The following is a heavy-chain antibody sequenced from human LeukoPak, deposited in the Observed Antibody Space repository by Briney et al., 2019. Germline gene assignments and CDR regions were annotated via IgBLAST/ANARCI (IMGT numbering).Heavy chain of an antibody. CDR3: ARGGGYDSHGILDD. J-gene: IGHJ4*02. Sequence: PGGSLRLSFAASGFIVISKYMSWVRQAPGKGLEWVSVFYSGGSTYYADSVKGRFTISRDNSKNTLYLQMNSLRAEDTAVYYCARGGGYDSHGILDDWGQGALVTVSS. CDR1: GFIVISKY. V-gene: IGHV3-53*01. D-gene: IGHD5-12*01. CDR2: FYSGGST.